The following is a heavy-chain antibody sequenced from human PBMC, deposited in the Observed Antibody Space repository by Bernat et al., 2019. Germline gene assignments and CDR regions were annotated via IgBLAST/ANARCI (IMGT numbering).Heavy chain of an antibody. D-gene: IGHD3-10*01. CDR3: AGDGMGQGVIPSDY. J-gene: IGHJ4*02. CDR2: ISYDGSNK. V-gene: IGHV3-30*01. CDR1: GFTFSSYA. Sequence: QVQLVESGGGVVQPGRSLRLSCAASGFTFSSYAMHWVRQAPGKGLEWVAVISYDGSNKYNADSVEGRFTISRDNSKNAQYLQMNRLRAEDTAVYYWAGDGMGQGVIPSDYWGQGTLVTVSS.